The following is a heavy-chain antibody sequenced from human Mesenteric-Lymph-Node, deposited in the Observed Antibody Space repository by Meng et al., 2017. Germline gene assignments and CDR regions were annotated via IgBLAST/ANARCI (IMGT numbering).Heavy chain of an antibody. Sequence: QAPLQESGPRLAKPSDTLSLTCAVSGYSISRTNWWGWIRQPPGKGLEWIGYIYYSGSTSYNPSLKSRVTMSVDTSKNQFSLNLNSVTAVDTAVYYCARNVPGTSAYYDWGQGTLVTVSS. CDR1: GYSISRTNW. CDR2: IYYSGST. CDR3: ARNVPGTSAYYD. V-gene: IGHV4-28*01. J-gene: IGHJ4*02. D-gene: IGHD3-22*01.